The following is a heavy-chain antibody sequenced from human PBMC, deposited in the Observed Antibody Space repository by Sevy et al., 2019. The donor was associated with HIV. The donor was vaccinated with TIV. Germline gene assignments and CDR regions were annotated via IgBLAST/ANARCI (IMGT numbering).Heavy chain of an antibody. J-gene: IGHJ4*02. Sequence: GGSLRLSCAASGFTFSTSAMHWVRQAPGKGLEWVAVVSYDGSSQNYADSVEGRFTISRDDCKNMVYLQMNSLRVEDTAVYYCAKDGGRAWTDFDYWGQGTLVTVSS. CDR2: VSYDGSSQ. D-gene: IGHD1-1*01. V-gene: IGHV3-30*04. CDR1: GFTFSTSA. CDR3: AKDGGRAWTDFDY.